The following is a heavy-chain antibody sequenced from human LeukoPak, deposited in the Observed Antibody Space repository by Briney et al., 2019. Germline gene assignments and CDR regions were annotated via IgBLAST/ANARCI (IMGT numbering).Heavy chain of an antibody. CDR1: GFTFSSYA. V-gene: IGHV3-23*01. J-gene: IGHJ4*02. D-gene: IGHD2-2*01. CDR3: AKGMVPGRAFDY. Sequence: PGGSLRLSCAASGFTFSSYAMSWVRQAPGKGLEWVSAIGGSGGSTYYADPVKGGYTISRDNSKNTLYLQMNSLRAEDTAVYYCAKGMVPGRAFDYWGQGTLVTVSS. CDR2: IGGSGGST.